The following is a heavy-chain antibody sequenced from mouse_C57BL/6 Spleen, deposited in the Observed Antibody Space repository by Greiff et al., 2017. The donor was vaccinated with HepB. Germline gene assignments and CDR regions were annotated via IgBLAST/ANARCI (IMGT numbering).Heavy chain of an antibody. CDR3: ASDYYSNSYPIDY. CDR2: IYPGDGDT. D-gene: IGHD2-5*01. CDR1: GYAFSSSW. Sequence: QVQLKESGPELVKPGASVKISCKASGYAFSSSWMNWVKQRHGKGLEWIGRIYPGDGDTNYNGKFKGKATLTADKSSSTAYMQLSSLTSEDSAVYFYASDYYSNSYPIDYWGQGTPVTVSS. J-gene: IGHJ4*01. V-gene: IGHV1-82*01.